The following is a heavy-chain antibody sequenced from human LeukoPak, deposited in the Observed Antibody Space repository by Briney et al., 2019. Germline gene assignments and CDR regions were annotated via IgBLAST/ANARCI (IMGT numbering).Heavy chain of an antibody. Sequence: ASVKVSCKASGYTFTKHYLHWVRQAPGQGLEWMGIINPTAGSTTYAQKLQGRVTMTRDMSTSTVYMELSSLTSEDTAVYFCARDLNPQNFGMRAFDIWAKGQWSPPLQ. J-gene: IGHJ3*02. V-gene: IGHV1-46*01. D-gene: IGHD3-10*01. CDR3: ARDLNPQNFGMRAFDI. CDR1: GYTFTKHY. CDR2: INPTAGST.